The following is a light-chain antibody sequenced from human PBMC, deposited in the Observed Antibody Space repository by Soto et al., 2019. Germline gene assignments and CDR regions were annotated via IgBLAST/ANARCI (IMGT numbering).Light chain of an antibody. Sequence: DIQMTQSPSSLSASVGDRVTITCRASQGISDYLAWYQQRPGKVPKLLIYAASTLQSGVPSRFSGSGSATDFTLTISSLQPEYVATYSCQKLNSAPFTFGPGTRVDI. J-gene: IGKJ3*01. CDR2: AAS. CDR1: QGISDY. CDR3: QKLNSAPFT. V-gene: IGKV1-27*01.